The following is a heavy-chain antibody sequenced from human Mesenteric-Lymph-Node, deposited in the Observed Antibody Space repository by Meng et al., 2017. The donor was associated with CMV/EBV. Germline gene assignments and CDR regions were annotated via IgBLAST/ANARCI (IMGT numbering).Heavy chain of an antibody. CDR2: ISNDERKK. V-gene: IGHV3-30*04. J-gene: IGHJ6*02. Sequence: GGSLRLSCSASGFTFSRYALHWVRQAPGKGLEWVAVISNDERKKYYTDSVRGRFTISRDNSKNTLYLQINSLRAEDTAVYYCARVRQPLFYYYGMDVWGQGTAVTVSS. CDR3: ARVRQPLFYYYGMDV. D-gene: IGHD2-2*01. CDR1: GFTFSRYA.